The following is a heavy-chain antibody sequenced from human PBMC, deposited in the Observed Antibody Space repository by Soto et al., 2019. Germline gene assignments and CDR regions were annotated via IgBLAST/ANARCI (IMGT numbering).Heavy chain of an antibody. Sequence: SETLSLTCTVPGGSISSYYWSWIRQPPGKGLEWIGYIYYSGSTNYNPSLKSRVTISVDTSKNQFSLKLSSVTAADTAVYYCARGTSPPTVGYYGMDVWGQGTTVTVSS. D-gene: IGHD4-17*01. CDR1: GGSISSYY. CDR3: ARGTSPPTVGYYGMDV. J-gene: IGHJ6*02. CDR2: IYYSGST. V-gene: IGHV4-59*12.